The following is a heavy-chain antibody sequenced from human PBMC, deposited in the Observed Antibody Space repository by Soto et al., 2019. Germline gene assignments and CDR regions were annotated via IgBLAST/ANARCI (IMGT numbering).Heavy chain of an antibody. CDR2: IIPILGIA. D-gene: IGHD4-17*01. CDR1: GGTFSIYT. J-gene: IGHJ3*02. CDR3: ARATTVVTGVDAFDI. Sequence: QVQLVQSGAEVKKPGSSVKVSCKASGGTFSIYTISWVRQAPGQGLEWMGRIIPILGIANYAQKFQGRVTITADKSTSTAYMELSSLRSEDTAVYYCARATTVVTGVDAFDIWGQGTMVTVSS. V-gene: IGHV1-69*02.